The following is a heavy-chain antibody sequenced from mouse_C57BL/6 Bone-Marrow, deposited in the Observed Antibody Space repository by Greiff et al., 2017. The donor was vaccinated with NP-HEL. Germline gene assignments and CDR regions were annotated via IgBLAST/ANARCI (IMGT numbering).Heavy chain of an antibody. V-gene: IGHV5-17*01. CDR2: ISSGSSTI. Sequence: EVKLMESGGGLVKPGGSLKLSCAASGFTFSDYGMHWVRQAPEKGLEWVAYISSGSSTIYYADTVKGRFTISRDNAKNTLFLQMTSLRSEDTAMYYCANWPAFAYWGQGTLVTVSA. CDR3: ANWPAFAY. CDR1: GFTFSDYG. D-gene: IGHD4-1*01. J-gene: IGHJ3*01.